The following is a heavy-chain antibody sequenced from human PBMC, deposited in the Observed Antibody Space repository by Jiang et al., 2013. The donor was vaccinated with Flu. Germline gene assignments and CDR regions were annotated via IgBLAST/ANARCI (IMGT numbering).Heavy chain of an antibody. D-gene: IGHD2-15*01. Sequence: LEWMGIIYPGDSDTRYSPSFQGQVTISADKSISTAYLQWSSLKASDTAMYYCARQVVAATPDAFDIWGQGTMVTVSS. CDR2: IYPGDSDT. J-gene: IGHJ3*02. CDR3: ARQVVAATPDAFDI. V-gene: IGHV5-51*01.